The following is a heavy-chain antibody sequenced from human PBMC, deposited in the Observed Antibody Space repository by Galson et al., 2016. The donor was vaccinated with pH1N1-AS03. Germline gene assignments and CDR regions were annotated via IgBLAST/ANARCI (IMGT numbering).Heavy chain of an antibody. Sequence: PALVKPTQTLTLTCTIAGFSLTTGGVGVAWVRQPPGKALEWLAHIYWNDNKLYRPSLKTRLTITQDTSKNQVVLSMTNMDPTDTATHYCARRSWDPKEGFDYRGQGTLVTASS. V-gene: IGHV2-5*01. CDR3: ARRSWDPKEGFDY. CDR2: IYWNDNK. CDR1: GFSLTTGGVG. J-gene: IGHJ4*02. D-gene: IGHD1-26*01.